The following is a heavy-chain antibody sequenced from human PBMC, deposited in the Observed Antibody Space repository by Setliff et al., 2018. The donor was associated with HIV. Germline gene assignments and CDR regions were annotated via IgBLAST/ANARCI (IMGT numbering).Heavy chain of an antibody. CDR3: VRDHLWAFDY. Sequence: GGSLRLSCAASGFTFSSYGIHWVRQAPGKGLEWVAFIRYDGNNKYYADSVKGRFTISRDNAKNSLYLQMNSLRVEDTAVYYCVRDHLWAFDYWGQGTLVTVSS. CDR1: GFTFSSYG. D-gene: IGHD1-26*01. CDR2: IRYDGNNK. V-gene: IGHV3-30*02. J-gene: IGHJ4*02.